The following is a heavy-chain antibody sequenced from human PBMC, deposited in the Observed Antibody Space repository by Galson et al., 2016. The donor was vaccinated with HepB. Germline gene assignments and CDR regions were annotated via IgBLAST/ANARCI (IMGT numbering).Heavy chain of an antibody. CDR3: ARDVAGTPQWFGP. J-gene: IGHJ5*02. Sequence: TLSLTCTVSGASISSGGYSWNWIRQHPGKGLEWIGYILYSGNTYYNPSLKSRLTISVDTSKNQFSLKLNSVTAADTAVYYCARDVAGTPQWFGPWGQGTLVTVSS. CDR2: ILYSGNT. CDR1: GASISSGGYS. V-gene: IGHV4-31*03. D-gene: IGHD6-13*01.